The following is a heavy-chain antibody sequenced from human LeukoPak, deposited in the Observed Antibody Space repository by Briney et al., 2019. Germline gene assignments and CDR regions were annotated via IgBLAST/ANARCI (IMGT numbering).Heavy chain of an antibody. CDR3: ARGDYGDYDY. J-gene: IGHJ4*02. Sequence: SETLSLTCAVYGGSFSGYYWSWIRQPPGKGLEWIGEINHSGSTNYNPSLNSRVTISVDTSKNQFSLKLSSVTAADTAVYYCARGDYGDYDYWGQGTLVTVSS. CDR1: GGSFSGYY. CDR2: INHSGST. D-gene: IGHD4-17*01. V-gene: IGHV4-34*01.